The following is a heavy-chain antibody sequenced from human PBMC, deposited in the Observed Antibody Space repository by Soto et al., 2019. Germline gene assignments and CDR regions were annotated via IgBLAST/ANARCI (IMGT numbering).Heavy chain of an antibody. CDR2: IYHGGST. Sequence: QVQLQESGPGLVKASETLSLTCAVSGYSISSGYYWGWLRQPPGKGLEWIGRIYHGGSTYYNPSLNSRVTLSIDMTNNHVSLILNSVTAADTDVYYCARVGPWVPYYYDSSPYTFENWFAPWGQGTLVTVSS. J-gene: IGHJ5*02. D-gene: IGHD3-22*01. V-gene: IGHV4-38-2*01. CDR1: GYSISSGYY. CDR3: ARVGPWVPYYYDSSPYTFENWFAP.